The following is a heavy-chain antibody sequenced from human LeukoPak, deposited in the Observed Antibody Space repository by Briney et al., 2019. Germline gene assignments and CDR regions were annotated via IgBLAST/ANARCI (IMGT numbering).Heavy chain of an antibody. V-gene: IGHV3-30-3*01. J-gene: IGHJ3*02. Sequence: PGGSLRLSCAASGFTLSSYAMHWVRQAPGKGLEWVAVISYDGSNKYYADSVKGRFTISRDNAKNSLYLQMNSLRAEDTAVYYCARDRRWLQPPRAFDIWGQGTMVTVSS. CDR2: ISYDGSNK. D-gene: IGHD5-24*01. CDR1: GFTLSSYA. CDR3: ARDRRWLQPPRAFDI.